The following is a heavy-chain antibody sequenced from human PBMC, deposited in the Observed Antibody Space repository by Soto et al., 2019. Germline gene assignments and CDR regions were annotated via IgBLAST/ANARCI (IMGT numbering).Heavy chain of an antibody. CDR2: IKQDGSEK. CDR1: GFTFSSYW. CDR3: ANSPWGPPHDYSNSTDFDY. V-gene: IGHV3-7*01. Sequence: GGSLRLSCAASGFTFSSYWMSWVRQAPGKGLEWVANIKQDGSEKYYVDSVKGRFTISRDNAKNSLYLQMNSLRAEDTAVYYCANSPWGPPHDYSNSTDFDYWGQGTLVTVSS. D-gene: IGHD4-4*01. J-gene: IGHJ4*02.